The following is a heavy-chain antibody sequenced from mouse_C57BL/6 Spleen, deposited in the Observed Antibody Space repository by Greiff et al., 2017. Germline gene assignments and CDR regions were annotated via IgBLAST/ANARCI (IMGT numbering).Heavy chain of an antibody. V-gene: IGHV5-17*01. D-gene: IGHD2-2*01. CDR2: ISSGSSTI. CDR3: ARQGYRRYFDV. CDR1: GFTFSDYG. J-gene: IGHJ1*03. Sequence: EVKLMESGGGLVKPGGSLKLSCAASGFTFSDYGMHWVRQAPEKGLEWVAYISSGSSTIYYADTVKGRFTISRDNAKNTLFLQMTSLRSEDTAMYYCARQGYRRYFDVWGTGTTVTVSS.